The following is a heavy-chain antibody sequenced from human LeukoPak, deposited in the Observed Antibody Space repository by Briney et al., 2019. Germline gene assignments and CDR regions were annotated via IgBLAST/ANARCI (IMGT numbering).Heavy chain of an antibody. CDR2: IWYDGSNK. CDR1: GFTFSNYG. J-gene: IGHJ4*02. Sequence: PGGSLRLSCAASGFTFSNYGMHWVRQAPGKGLEWVAVIWYDGSNKLYADSVKGRFTSSRDNSKNTLYLQMNSLRAEDTAVYYCARDQSITARPALDYWGQGTLVTVSS. CDR3: ARDQSITARPALDY. D-gene: IGHD6-6*01. V-gene: IGHV3-33*01.